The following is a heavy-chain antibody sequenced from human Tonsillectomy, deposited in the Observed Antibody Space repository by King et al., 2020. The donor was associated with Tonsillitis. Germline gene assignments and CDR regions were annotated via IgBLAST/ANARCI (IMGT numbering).Heavy chain of an antibody. CDR1: GFTFSSYA. V-gene: IGHV3-30-3*01. D-gene: IGHD3-10*01. CDR2: ISYDGSNK. J-gene: IGHJ4*02. Sequence: VQLVESGGGVVQPGRSLRLSCAASGFTFSSYAMHWVRQAPGKGLEWVALISYDGSNKYYADSVKGRITISRDNYKNTLYLQKNSLRAEDTAVYYCASPRYYGSGSYYYFEYWGQGTLVTVSS. CDR3: ASPRYYGSGSYYYFEY.